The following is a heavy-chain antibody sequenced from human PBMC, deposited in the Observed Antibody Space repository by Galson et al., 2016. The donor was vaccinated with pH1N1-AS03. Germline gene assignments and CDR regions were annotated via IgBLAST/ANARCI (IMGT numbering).Heavy chain of an antibody. D-gene: IGHD3-9*01. CDR2: VKGVFRTT. J-gene: IGHJ4*02. Sequence: SVKVSCKASGLTFSSYAISWVRQAPGQGLGWMGGVKGVFRTTNYAQKFQGRITITMDQSTGTAYMEVSSLRAEDTAVYYCATAGNYSDIRRVDYWGQGTPVTVSS. V-gene: IGHV1-69*05. CDR1: GLTFSSYA. CDR3: ATAGNYSDIRRVDY.